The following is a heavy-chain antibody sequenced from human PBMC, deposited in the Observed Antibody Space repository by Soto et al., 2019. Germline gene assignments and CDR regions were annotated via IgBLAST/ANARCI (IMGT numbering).Heavy chain of an antibody. CDR3: ARVTYDSFTAYSYYFDY. D-gene: IGHD3-9*01. J-gene: IGHJ4*02. CDR2: VYYSGSV. CDR1: GDSIRPYY. Sequence: QVQLQESGPGLVKPSETLSLTCTVSGDSIRPYYWTWIRQPPGKGLEWIGYVYYSGSVNYKSSLKSRVTMSVDMSKNQFSLRLNSVTAADTAVYYCARVTYDSFTAYSYYFDYWGQGTLVTVSS. V-gene: IGHV4-59*01.